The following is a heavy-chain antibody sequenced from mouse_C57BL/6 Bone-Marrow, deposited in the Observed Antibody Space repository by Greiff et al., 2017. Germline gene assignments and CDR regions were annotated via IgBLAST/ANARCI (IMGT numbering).Heavy chain of an antibody. D-gene: IGHD2-4*01. Sequence: VQLQESGAELVKPGASVKLSCKASGYIFTEYTIHWVKQRSGQGLEWIGWFYPGSGSIKYNERFTDKATLTADKSSNTVNMERSRLTYEDSAVYFCATHERYYDYEGYVDYWGQGTTLTVSS. CDR2: FYPGSGSI. CDR1: GYIFTEYT. V-gene: IGHV1-62-2*01. CDR3: ATHERYYDYEGYVDY. J-gene: IGHJ2*01.